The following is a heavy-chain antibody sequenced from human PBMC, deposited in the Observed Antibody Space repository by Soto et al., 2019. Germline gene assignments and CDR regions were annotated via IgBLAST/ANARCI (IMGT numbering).Heavy chain of an antibody. CDR3: AREVLAVAGYYYYGMDV. CDR1: GDSVSSNSAA. Sequence: PSQTLSLTCAISGDSVSSNSAAWNWIRQPPSRGLEWLGRTYYRSKWYNDYAVSVKSRITINPDTSKNQFSLQLNSVTPEDTAVYHCAREVLAVAGYYYYGMDVWGQGTTVTVSS. CDR2: TYYRSKWYN. V-gene: IGHV6-1*01. J-gene: IGHJ6*02. D-gene: IGHD6-19*01.